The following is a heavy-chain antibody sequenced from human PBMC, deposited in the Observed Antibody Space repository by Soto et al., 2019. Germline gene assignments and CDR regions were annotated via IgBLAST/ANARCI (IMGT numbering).Heavy chain of an antibody. CDR2: ISGSGGST. Sequence: EVQLLESGGGLVQPGGSLRLSCAASGFTFSSYAMSWVRQAPGKGLEWVSAISGSGGSTYYADSVKGRFTISRDNSKNTLYLQMNSLRAEDTAGYYCAKGIAAGGTGYWFDPWGQGTLVTVSS. J-gene: IGHJ5*02. D-gene: IGHD6-13*01. V-gene: IGHV3-23*01. CDR1: GFTFSSYA. CDR3: AKGIAAGGTGYWFDP.